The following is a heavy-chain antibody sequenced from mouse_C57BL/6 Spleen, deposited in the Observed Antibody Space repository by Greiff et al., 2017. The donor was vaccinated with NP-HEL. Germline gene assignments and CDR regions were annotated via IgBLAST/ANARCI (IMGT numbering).Heavy chain of an antibody. V-gene: IGHV1-26*01. CDR3: ARDGLCYYYGSSYEY. D-gene: IGHD1-1*01. CDR2: INPNNGGT. J-gene: IGHJ2*01. Sequence: EVQLQQSGPELVKPGASVKISCKASGYTFTDYYMNWVKQSHGKSLEWIGDINPNNGGTSYNQKFKGKATLTVDKSSSTAYMELRSLTSEDSAVYYCARDGLCYYYGSSYEYWGQGTTLTVSS. CDR1: GYTFTDYY.